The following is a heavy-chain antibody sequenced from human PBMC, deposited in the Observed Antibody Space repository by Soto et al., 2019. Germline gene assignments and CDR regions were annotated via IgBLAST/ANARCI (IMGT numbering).Heavy chain of an antibody. CDR2: IYYSGST. D-gene: IGHD3-10*02. V-gene: IGHV4-39*01. Sequence: SETLSLTCTVSGGSFSSSSYYWGWIRQPPGKGLEWIGSIYYSGSTYYNPSLKSRVTISVDTSKNQFSLKLSSVTAADTAVYYCASVIPYVRGVMEYYFDYWGQGTLVTVSS. CDR1: GGSFSSSSYY. J-gene: IGHJ4*02. CDR3: ASVIPYVRGVMEYYFDY.